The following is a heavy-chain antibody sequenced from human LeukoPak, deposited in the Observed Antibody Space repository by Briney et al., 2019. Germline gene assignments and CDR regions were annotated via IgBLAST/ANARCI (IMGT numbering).Heavy chain of an antibody. CDR2: ISYSGST. CDR3: ARAYYGSGSYYNYFYYGVDV. Sequence: PSETLSLTCTVSGAPISSHYWTWIRQSPGKGLEWIGYISYSGSTNSDPPLRSRVTISLVSSKKQFSLRLTSVTAADTAVYYCARAYYGSGSYYNYFYYGVDVWGQGTTVTVSS. V-gene: IGHV4-59*11. D-gene: IGHD3-10*01. CDR1: GAPISSHY. J-gene: IGHJ6*02.